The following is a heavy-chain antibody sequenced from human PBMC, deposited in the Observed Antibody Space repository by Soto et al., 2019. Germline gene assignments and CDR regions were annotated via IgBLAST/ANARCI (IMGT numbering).Heavy chain of an antibody. D-gene: IGHD2-2*01. Sequence: ASVQVSCQASGYTFTNYGITWVRQAPGQGLEWMGWISAYTGNTNYAQKVQGRVTMSTDTSASTAYLELRSLRSDDTAVYYCARGPESRSTAYFDYWGQGTLVTVSS. CDR3: ARGPESRSTAYFDY. J-gene: IGHJ4*02. CDR2: ISAYTGNT. CDR1: GYTFTNYG. V-gene: IGHV1-18*01.